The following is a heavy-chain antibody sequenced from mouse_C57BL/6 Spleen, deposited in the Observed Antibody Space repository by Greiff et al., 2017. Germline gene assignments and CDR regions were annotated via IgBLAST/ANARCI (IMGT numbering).Heavy chain of an antibody. CDR3: SRKELGPWFAY. V-gene: IGHV1-18*01. D-gene: IGHD4-1*01. Sequence: VQLQQSGPELVKPGASVKIPCKASGYTFTDYNMDWVKQSHGKSLEWIGDINPNNGGTIYNQKFKGKATLTVDKSSSTAYMELRSLTSEDTAVYYCSRKELGPWFAYWGQGTLVTVSA. J-gene: IGHJ3*01. CDR1: GYTFTDYN. CDR2: INPNNGGT.